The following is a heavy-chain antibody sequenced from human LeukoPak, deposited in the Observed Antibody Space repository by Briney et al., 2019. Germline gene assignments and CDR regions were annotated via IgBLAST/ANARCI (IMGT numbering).Heavy chain of an antibody. V-gene: IGHV3-30*02. D-gene: IGHD3-16*01. CDR1: GVPFSRLG. J-gene: IGHJ6*03. CDR2: IHNDGTQG. CDR3: AKEGDEFRGYLDV. Sequence: GGALKISFAAAGVPFSRLGRQWGRRAPGKGGGGVAVIHNDGTQGQYADSVKGRFTISKDNSQNTLYLQMNNLRDDDTAVYYCAKEGDEFRGYLDVWGKGTTVTVSS.